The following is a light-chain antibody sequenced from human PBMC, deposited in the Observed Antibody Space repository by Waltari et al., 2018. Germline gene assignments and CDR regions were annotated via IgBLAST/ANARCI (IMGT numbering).Light chain of an antibody. Sequence: IQLTQSPSSLSASVGHRVTITCRASQGISSYLAWYQQKPGKAPKLLIYAASTLQSGVPSRFSGSGSGTDFTLTISSLQAEDFATYYCQQLNSFPITFGQGTRLEIK. J-gene: IGKJ5*01. CDR2: AAS. CDR3: QQLNSFPIT. V-gene: IGKV1-9*01. CDR1: QGISSY.